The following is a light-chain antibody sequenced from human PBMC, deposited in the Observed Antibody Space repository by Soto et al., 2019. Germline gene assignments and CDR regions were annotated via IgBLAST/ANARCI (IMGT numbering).Light chain of an antibody. CDR3: QNWGTGILV. V-gene: IGLV4-69*01. J-gene: IGLJ2*01. CDR1: SGHSSYA. Sequence: QLVLTQSPSASASLGASVKLTCTLSSGHSSYAIAWHQQQPEKGPRYLMKLNSDGSHSKGDGIPDRFSGSSSGAERYLTISSLQSEDEADYYCQNWGTGILVFGGGTKLTV. CDR2: LNSDGSH.